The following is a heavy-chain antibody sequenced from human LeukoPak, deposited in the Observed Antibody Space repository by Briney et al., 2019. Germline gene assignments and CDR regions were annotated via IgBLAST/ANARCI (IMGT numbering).Heavy chain of an antibody. CDR1: RFTFDDYA. Sequence: GGSLRLSCAASRFTFDDYAMSWVRQAPGKGLEWVSGINWNGGSTGYADSVKGRFTISRDNAKNSLYLQMNSLRAEDTALYYCARTGDFDWLFPFFDYWGQGTLVTVSS. CDR2: INWNGGST. V-gene: IGHV3-20*04. D-gene: IGHD3-9*01. J-gene: IGHJ4*02. CDR3: ARTGDFDWLFPFFDY.